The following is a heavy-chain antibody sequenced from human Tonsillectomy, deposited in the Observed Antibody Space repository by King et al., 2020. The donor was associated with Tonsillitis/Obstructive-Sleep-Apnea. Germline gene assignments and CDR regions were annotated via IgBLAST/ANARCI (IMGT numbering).Heavy chain of an antibody. CDR2: IYSGGRT. D-gene: IGHD2-2*01. CDR3: ARGRVVPAAPFDY. V-gene: IGHV3-53*01. Sequence: VQLVESGGGLIQPGGSLRLSCAASGFTVSSNYMNWFRQAPGKGLEWVSVIYSGGRTYYADSVKGRFTISSDNSKNTLYLQMNSLRAEDTAVYYCARGRVVPAAPFDYWGQGTLVTVSS. J-gene: IGHJ4*02. CDR1: GFTVSSNY.